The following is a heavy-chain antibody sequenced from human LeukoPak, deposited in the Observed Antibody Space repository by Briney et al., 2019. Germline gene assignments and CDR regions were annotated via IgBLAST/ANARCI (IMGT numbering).Heavy chain of an antibody. CDR2: IIPIFGTA. CDR1: GGTFSSYA. CDR3: ARVLVAVAGSFDY. J-gene: IGHJ4*02. Sequence: SVKVSCKASGGTFSSYAISWVRQAPGQGLEWMGGIIPIFGTANYAQKFQGRVTITTDESTSTAYMELSSLRSGDTAVYYCARVLVAVAGSFDYWGQGTLVTVSS. V-gene: IGHV1-69*05. D-gene: IGHD6-19*01.